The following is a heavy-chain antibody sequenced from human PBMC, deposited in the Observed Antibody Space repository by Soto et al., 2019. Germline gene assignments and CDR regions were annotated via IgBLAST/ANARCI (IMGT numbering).Heavy chain of an antibody. V-gene: IGHV3-30*18. Sequence: QVQLVESGGGVVQPGRSLRLSCAASGFTFSSYGMYWVRQAPGKGLEWVARISYDGSDQFYGDYVKGRFTISRDNSKNILYVQMNSRRSEDTAVYYCAKDTGADYWGQGTVVTVSA. CDR3: AKDTGADY. CDR2: ISYDGSDQ. CDR1: GFTFSSYG. J-gene: IGHJ4*02. D-gene: IGHD3-10*01.